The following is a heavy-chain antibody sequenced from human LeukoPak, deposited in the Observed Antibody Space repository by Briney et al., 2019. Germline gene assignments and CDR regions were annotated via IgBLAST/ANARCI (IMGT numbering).Heavy chain of an antibody. CDR3: ARATPLEYYFDY. CDR2: IVVGSGNT. Sequence: RASVKVSCKASGFTFTSSAVQWVRQARGQRLEWIGWIVVGSGNTNYAQKFQERVTITRDMSTSTAYMELSSLRSEDTAVYYCARATPLEYYFDYWGQGTLVTVSS. CDR1: GFTFTSSA. V-gene: IGHV1-58*01. D-gene: IGHD2/OR15-2a*01. J-gene: IGHJ4*02.